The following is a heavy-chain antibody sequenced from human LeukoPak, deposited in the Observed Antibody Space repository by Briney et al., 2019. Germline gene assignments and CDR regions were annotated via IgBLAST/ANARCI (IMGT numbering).Heavy chain of an antibody. V-gene: IGHV3-23*01. Sequence: GVSLRLSCATSGFTFSNYAMSWVRQVPGKGLEWVSAVNPGGSGTYYADSVKGRFTISRDNSKSTLYLQMNSLRVDDTAVYYCAKRVKAAPIYFDSWGQGTLVTVSS. J-gene: IGHJ4*02. CDR3: AKRVKAAPIYFDS. D-gene: IGHD2-15*01. CDR1: GFTFSNYA. CDR2: VNPGGSGT.